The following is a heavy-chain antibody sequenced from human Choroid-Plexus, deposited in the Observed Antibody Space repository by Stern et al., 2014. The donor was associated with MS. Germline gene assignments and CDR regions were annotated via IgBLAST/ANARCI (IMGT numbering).Heavy chain of an antibody. V-gene: IGHV3-30*18. CDR2: VSYDGSNK. Sequence: QVQLVESGGGVVQPGRPLRLSCVASGFTFGSCAMHWVRQAPGQGLGWVAGVSYDGSNKYYADSVKGRFTISRDNSQNTLYMQMSSLRPEDTAVYYCAKDRQYLTYFFDHWGQGSLVTVSS. D-gene: IGHD2/OR15-2a*01. CDR1: GFTFGSCA. CDR3: AKDRQYLTYFFDH. J-gene: IGHJ5*02.